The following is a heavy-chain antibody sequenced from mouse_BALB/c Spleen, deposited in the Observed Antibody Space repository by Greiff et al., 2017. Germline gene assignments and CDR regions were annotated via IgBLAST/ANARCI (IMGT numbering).Heavy chain of an antibody. V-gene: IGHV5-6-4*01. CDR2: ISSGGSYT. J-gene: IGHJ4*01. D-gene: IGHD1-1*01. CDR3: TRDGPSTVVATNAMDY. CDR1: GFTFSSYT. Sequence: EVQGVESGGGLVKPGGSLKLSCAASGFTFSSYTMSWVRQTPEKRLEWVATISSGGSYTYYPDSVKGRFTISRDNAKNTLYLQMSSLKSEDTAMYYCTRDGPSTVVATNAMDYWGQGTSVTVSS.